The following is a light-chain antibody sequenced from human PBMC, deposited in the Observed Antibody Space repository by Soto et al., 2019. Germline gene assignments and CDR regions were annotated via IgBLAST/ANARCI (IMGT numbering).Light chain of an antibody. V-gene: IGLV2-14*03. CDR2: DVS. Sequence: QSALTQPASVSESRGQSITISCTGTSSDVGGYSYVSWYQQYPGKAPKLMIYDVSHRPSGVSSRFSGSKSGNTASLIISGLQAEDEADYYCSSYTSSSTGVFGGGTKVTVL. J-gene: IGLJ3*02. CDR3: SSYTSSSTGV. CDR1: SSDVGGYSY.